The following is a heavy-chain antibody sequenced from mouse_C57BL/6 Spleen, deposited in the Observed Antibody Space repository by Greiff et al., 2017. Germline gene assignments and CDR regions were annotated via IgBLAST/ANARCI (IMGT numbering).Heavy chain of an antibody. CDR3: ARADYYGSSFYWYFDV. V-gene: IGHV1-82*01. CDR2: IYPGDGDT. D-gene: IGHD1-1*01. CDR1: GYAFSSSW. Sequence: VQLQQSGPELVKPGASVKISCKASGYAFSSSWMNWVKQRPGKGLEWIGRIYPGDGDTNYNGKFKGKATLTADKSSSTAYMQLSSLTSEDSAVYFCARADYYGSSFYWYFDVWGTGTTVTVAS. J-gene: IGHJ1*03.